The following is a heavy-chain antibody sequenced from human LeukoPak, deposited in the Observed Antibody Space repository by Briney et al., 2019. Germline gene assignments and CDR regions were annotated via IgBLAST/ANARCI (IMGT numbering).Heavy chain of an antibody. V-gene: IGHV3-9*01. CDR2: ITWDSVEI. D-gene: IGHD3-3*01. J-gene: IGHJ6*02. Sequence: GGSLRLSCSVSGFTFGDYAMHWVRQAPGKGPEWVSGITWDSVEIAYADSVKGRFTISRDHAKNSLYLQMDSLRAEDTALYYCAKDSLICEVVTQWGGMDGWGQGTTVTVSS. CDR1: GFTFGDYA. CDR3: AKDSLICEVVTQWGGMDG.